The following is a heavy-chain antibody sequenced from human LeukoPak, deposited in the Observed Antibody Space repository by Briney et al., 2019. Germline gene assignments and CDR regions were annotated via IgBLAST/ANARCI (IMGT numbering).Heavy chain of an antibody. J-gene: IGHJ4*02. CDR3: AKDFSVYYYDSRVLGY. D-gene: IGHD3-22*01. CDR2: IRDDGSNK. CDR1: GDTFSSYG. Sequence: GGSLRLSCAASGDTFSSYGMNCVRQAPGKGLGWVAFIRDDGSNKYYADSVKRRFTISRDNSKNTLYLQMNSLRAQDTAVYYCAKDFSVYYYDSRVLGYWGQGTLVTVSS. V-gene: IGHV3-30*02.